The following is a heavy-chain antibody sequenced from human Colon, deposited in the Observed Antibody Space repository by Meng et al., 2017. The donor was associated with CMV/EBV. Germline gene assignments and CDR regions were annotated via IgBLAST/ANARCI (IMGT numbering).Heavy chain of an antibody. J-gene: IGHJ4*02. CDR1: GFTFSNYA. D-gene: IGHD4-23*01. V-gene: IGHV3-23*01. CDR2: ISGSGDST. CDR3: AKGGSYGGNSGILLDY. Sequence: SGFTFSNYAMTWVRQAPGKGLEWVSSISGSGDSTYYADSVKGRFTISRDNSKNTLYLQMNSLRAEDTAVYYCAKGGSYGGNSGILLDYWGQGTLVTVSS.